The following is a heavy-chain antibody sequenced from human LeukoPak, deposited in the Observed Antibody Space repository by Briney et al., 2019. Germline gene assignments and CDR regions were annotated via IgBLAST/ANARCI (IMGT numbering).Heavy chain of an antibody. CDR2: IKQDGSEK. CDR3: ARGKAGAFEI. D-gene: IGHD3-10*01. CDR1: GLTFSGQW. Sequence: GGSLTLSCAASGLTFSGQWMNWVRQAPGKGLEWVANIKQDGSEKYYVDSVKGRFTISRDNAKNSLYLQMNSLRGEDTAVYYRARGKAGAFEIWGQGTMVTVSS. J-gene: IGHJ3*02. V-gene: IGHV3-7*05.